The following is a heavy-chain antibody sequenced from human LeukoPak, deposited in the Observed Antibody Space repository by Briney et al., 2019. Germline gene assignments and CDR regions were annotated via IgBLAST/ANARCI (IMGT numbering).Heavy chain of an antibody. J-gene: IGHJ4*02. CDR2: ISGSGGST. CDR1: GFTFSTYA. Sequence: GGSLRLSCAASGFTFSTYAMSWVRQAPGKGLEWVSVISGSGGSTYYADSVKGRFTIFRDNSKNTVSLQMNSLRADDTAFYYYAKDQAFGVLPDWGQGTLVTVSS. D-gene: IGHD3-3*01. V-gene: IGHV3-23*01. CDR3: AKDQAFGVLPD.